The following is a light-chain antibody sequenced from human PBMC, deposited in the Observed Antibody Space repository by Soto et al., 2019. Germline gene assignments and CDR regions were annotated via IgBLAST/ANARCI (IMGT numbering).Light chain of an antibody. Sequence: VMTQSPATLSVSPGERATLFCRASESLSSNLAWYQQKPGQAPRLLIYGASSRAAGIPARFSGSGSGTDFTLTISRLQSEDFAVYYCQHYNIWPPITFGQGTRLEIK. CDR3: QHYNIWPPIT. CDR1: ESLSSN. J-gene: IGKJ5*01. CDR2: GAS. V-gene: IGKV3D-15*01.